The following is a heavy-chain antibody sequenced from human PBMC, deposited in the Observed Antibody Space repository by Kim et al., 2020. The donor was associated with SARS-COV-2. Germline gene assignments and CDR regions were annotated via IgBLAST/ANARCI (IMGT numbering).Heavy chain of an antibody. Sequence: GALRLSCAASGFTFSSYAMHWVRQAPGKGLEWVAVISYDGSNKYYADSVKGRFTISRDNSKNTLYLQMNSLRAEDTAVYYCARDEIATPMVRGIYYYYG. V-gene: IGHV3-30*04. CDR3: ARDEIATPMVRGIYYYYG. D-gene: IGHD3-10*01. J-gene: IGHJ6*01. CDR2: ISYDGSNK. CDR1: GFTFSSYA.